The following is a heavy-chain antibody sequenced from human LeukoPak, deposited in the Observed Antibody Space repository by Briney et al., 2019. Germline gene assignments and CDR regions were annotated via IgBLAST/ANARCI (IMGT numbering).Heavy chain of an antibody. CDR1: GGSISSYY. CDR3: ARSITMVRGVKYYFDY. Sequence: SETLSLTCTVSGGSISSYYWSWIRQPPGKGLEWIGYIYYSGSTNYNPSLKSRVTISVDTSKNQLSLKLSSVTAADTAVYYCARSITMVRGVKYYFDYWGQGTLVTVSS. CDR2: IYYSGST. V-gene: IGHV4-59*08. D-gene: IGHD3-10*01. J-gene: IGHJ4*02.